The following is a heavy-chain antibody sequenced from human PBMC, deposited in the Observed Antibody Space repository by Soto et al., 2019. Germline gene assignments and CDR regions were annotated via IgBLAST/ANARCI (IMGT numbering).Heavy chain of an antibody. CDR3: ARAITADSSSWYGY. J-gene: IGHJ4*02. Sequence: GGSLRLSCAASGFTFSSYSMNWVRQAPGKGLEWVSSISSSSSYIYYADLVKGRFTISRANAKNSLYLQMNSLRAADTAVYYCARAITADSSSWYGYWGQGTLVTVSS. D-gene: IGHD6-13*01. CDR2: ISSSSSYI. V-gene: IGHV3-21*01. CDR1: GFTFSSYS.